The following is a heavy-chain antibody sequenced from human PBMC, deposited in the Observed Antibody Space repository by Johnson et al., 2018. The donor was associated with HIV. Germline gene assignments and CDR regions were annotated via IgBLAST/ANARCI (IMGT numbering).Heavy chain of an antibody. J-gene: IGHJ3*02. CDR2: IWHDGRDV. CDR3: AKDQHGRRVPTVMRDDAFDI. Sequence: QVQLVESGGGVVQPGTSLRLSCAASGFTFSSYGIHWVRQAPGKGLEWVAFIWHDGRDVYYADSVKGRFTVSRDNSKNAVYLQMNSLGAGDTAVYYCAKDQHGRRVPTVMRDDAFDIWGQGTLVTVSS. CDR1: GFTFSSYG. V-gene: IGHV3-33*03. D-gene: IGHD5-12*01.